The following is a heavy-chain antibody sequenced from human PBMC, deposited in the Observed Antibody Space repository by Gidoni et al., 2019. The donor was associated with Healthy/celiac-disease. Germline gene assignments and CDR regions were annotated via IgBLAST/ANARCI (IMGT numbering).Heavy chain of an antibody. CDR1: GFTFSSYA. CDR3: AKDPTNSSGPRWFDY. CDR2: IRGIGGST. Sequence: VQLLESWGGLVQPGGSLSLSCGASGFTFSSYAMCWVRQAPVKGLEWVSAIRGIGGSTYYADSVKGRFTISRDNSKNTLYLQMNRLRAEDTAVYYCAKDPTNSSGPRWFDYWGQGTLVTVSS. J-gene: IGHJ4*02. D-gene: IGHD6-19*01. V-gene: IGHV3-23*01.